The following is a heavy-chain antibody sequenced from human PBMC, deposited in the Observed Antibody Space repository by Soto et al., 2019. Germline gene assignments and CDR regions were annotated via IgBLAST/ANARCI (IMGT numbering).Heavy chain of an antibody. CDR3: ARDKITGLFDY. V-gene: IGHV4-34*01. CDR2: INHSGST. Sequence: SQTLSLTCAVYGGSFSGYYSTWYRQPPGTGLEWIGEINHSGSTNYNPSLKSRVTISVDTPKNQFSLKLTSVTAADTAVYYCARDKITGLFDYWGQGTLVTVSS. CDR1: GGSFSGYY. J-gene: IGHJ4*02. D-gene: IGHD2-8*02.